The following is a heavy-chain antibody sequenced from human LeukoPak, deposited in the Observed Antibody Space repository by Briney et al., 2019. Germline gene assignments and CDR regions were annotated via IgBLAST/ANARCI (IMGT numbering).Heavy chain of an antibody. J-gene: IGHJ6*02. CDR2: IIPTFGTA. CDR3: ARNDITIFGEWFGRFNYYYGMDV. V-gene: IGHV1-69*13. Sequence: SVKVSCKASGGTFSSYAISWVRQAPGQGLEWMGGIIPTFGTANYAQKFQGRVTITADESTSTAYMELSSLRSEDTAVYYCARNDITIFGEWFGRFNYYYGMDVWGQGTTVTVSS. D-gene: IGHD3-3*01. CDR1: GGTFSSYA.